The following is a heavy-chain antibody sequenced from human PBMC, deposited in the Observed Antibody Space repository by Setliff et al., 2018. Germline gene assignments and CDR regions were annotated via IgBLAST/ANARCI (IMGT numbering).Heavy chain of an antibody. CDR3: AKPRPGWPAGFDS. CDR1: GYTFTSYG. Sequence: ASVKVSCKASGYTFTSYGVHWVRQAPGQRLEWMGWINAANGNTKYSQKFQGRVTITRDTSASTVYMELSSLRPEDTALYYCAKPRPGWPAGFDSWGQGTLVTVSS. V-gene: IGHV1-3*01. J-gene: IGHJ4*02. D-gene: IGHD6-19*01. CDR2: INAANGNT.